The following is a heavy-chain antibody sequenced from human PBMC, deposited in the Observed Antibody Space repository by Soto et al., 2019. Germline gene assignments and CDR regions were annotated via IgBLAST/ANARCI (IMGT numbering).Heavy chain of an antibody. CDR3: AREVGVRGVTSPYYFDY. D-gene: IGHD3-10*01. CDR1: GFTVSSNY. Sequence: EVQLVESGGGLVQPGGSLRLSCAASGFTVSSNYMSWVRQAPGKGLEWVSVIYSGGSTYYADSVKGRFTISRDNSKNTLYLQMNSLRAEDTAVYYCAREVGVRGVTSPYYFDYWGQGTLVTVSS. V-gene: IGHV3-66*01. CDR2: IYSGGST. J-gene: IGHJ4*02.